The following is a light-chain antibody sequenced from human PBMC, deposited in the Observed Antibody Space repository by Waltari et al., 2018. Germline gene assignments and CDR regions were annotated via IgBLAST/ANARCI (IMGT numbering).Light chain of an antibody. CDR1: ATDVGGYNY. Sequence: QSALTQPASVSGSPGQSITISCTGTATDVGGYNYVSWYQQHPGKPPKLIIFDVSSRPSGISKRFSGSKFGNTASLTISGVQPEDEADYYCCSFTSSSTWVFGGGTKLTVL. J-gene: IGLJ3*02. CDR3: CSFTSSSTWV. CDR2: DVS. V-gene: IGLV2-14*03.